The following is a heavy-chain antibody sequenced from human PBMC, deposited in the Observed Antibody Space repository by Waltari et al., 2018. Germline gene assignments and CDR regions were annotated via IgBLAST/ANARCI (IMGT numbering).Heavy chain of an antibody. Sequence: EVQLVESGGGLVQPGGSLSLSCAASGFTFSRSWIPWVRQAPGKGLVWVSRINSDGSGTIYADSVKGRFTISRDNAKNTLYLQLNSLRVEDTAVYYCAREPSPDSSGYFYYYMDVWGKGTTVTVSS. CDR1: GFTFSRSW. J-gene: IGHJ6*03. V-gene: IGHV3-74*01. CDR3: AREPSPDSSGYFYYYMDV. D-gene: IGHD3-22*01. CDR2: INSDGSGT.